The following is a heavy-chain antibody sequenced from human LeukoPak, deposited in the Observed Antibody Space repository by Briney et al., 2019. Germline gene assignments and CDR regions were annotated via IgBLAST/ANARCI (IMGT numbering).Heavy chain of an antibody. V-gene: IGHV1-8*01. CDR1: GYTFTSYD. CDR2: MNPNSGNT. D-gene: IGHD6-19*01. J-gene: IGHJ1*01. Sequence: ASVKVSCKASGYTFTSYDINWVRQATGQGLEWMGWMNPNSGNTGYAQKLQGRVTMTRDTSISTAYMELSSLRSEDTAVYYCARKYSSGWKLSVFQHWGQGTLVTVSS. CDR3: ARKYSSGWKLSVFQH.